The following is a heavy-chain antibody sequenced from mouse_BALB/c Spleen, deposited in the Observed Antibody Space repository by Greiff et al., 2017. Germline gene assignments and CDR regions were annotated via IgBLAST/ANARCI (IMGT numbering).Heavy chain of an antibody. V-gene: IGHV1-80*01. Sequence: QVQLQQSGAELVRPGSSVKISCKASGYAFSSYWMNWVKQRPGQGLEWIGQIYPGDGDTNYNGKFKGKATLTADKSSSTAYMQLSSLTSEDSAVYFCARNRGWDQGYFDYWGQGTTLTVSS. D-gene: IGHD4-1*01. CDR3: ARNRGWDQGYFDY. CDR2: IYPGDGDT. CDR1: GYAFSSYW. J-gene: IGHJ2*01.